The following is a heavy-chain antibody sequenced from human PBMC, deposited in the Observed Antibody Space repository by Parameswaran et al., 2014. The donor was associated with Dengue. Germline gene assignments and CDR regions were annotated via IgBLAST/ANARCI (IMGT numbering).Heavy chain of an antibody. Sequence: WVRQAPGQRLEWMGWINAGNGNTKYSQKFQGRVTITRDTSASTAYMELSSLRSEDTAVYYCARADIVVVPAAISDYGDYLTGTFDYWGQGTLVTVSS. J-gene: IGHJ4*02. D-gene: IGHD2-2*01. V-gene: IGHV1-3*01. CDR2: INAGNGNT. CDR3: ARADIVVVPAAISDYGDYLTGTFDY.